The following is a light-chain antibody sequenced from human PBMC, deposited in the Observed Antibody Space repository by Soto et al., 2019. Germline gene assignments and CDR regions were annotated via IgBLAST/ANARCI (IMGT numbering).Light chain of an antibody. CDR3: LQDYNYPIT. CDR2: GVS. V-gene: IGKV1-6*01. CDR1: QDIRDD. J-gene: IGKJ4*01. Sequence: IQVTQAPSSLSTSVGDRVTITCRASQDIRDDLGWYQQKPGKAPRLVIYGVSHLQSGVPSRFSGSGFGTDFSLTISSLQPEDSATYYCLQDYNYPITFGGGTKVDIK.